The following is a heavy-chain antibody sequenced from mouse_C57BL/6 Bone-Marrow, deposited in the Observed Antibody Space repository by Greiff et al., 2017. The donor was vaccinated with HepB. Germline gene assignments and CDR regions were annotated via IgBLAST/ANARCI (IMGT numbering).Heavy chain of an antibody. CDR3: ASYDSYAMDY. V-gene: IGHV1-54*01. D-gene: IGHD2-3*01. CDR2: INPGSGGT. Sequence: LVESGAELVRPGTSVKVSCKASGYAFTNYLIEWVKQRPGQGLEWIGVINPGSGGTNYNEKFKGKATLTADKSSSTAYMQLSSLTSEDSAVYFCASYDSYAMDYWGQGTSVTVSS. J-gene: IGHJ4*01. CDR1: GYAFTNYL.